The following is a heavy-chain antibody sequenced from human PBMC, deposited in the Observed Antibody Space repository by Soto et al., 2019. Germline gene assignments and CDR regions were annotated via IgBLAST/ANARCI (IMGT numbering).Heavy chain of an antibody. V-gene: IGHV4-34*01. Sequence: QVQLQQWGAGLLKPSETLSLTCAVYGGSFSGYYWSWIRQPPGKGLEWIGEINHSGSTNYNPSLKSRVTISVDTSKNQFSLKLSSVTAADTAVYYCARGPSGRGRFLGSGYFDLWGRGTLVTVSS. CDR2: INHSGST. D-gene: IGHD3-3*01. CDR1: GGSFSGYY. CDR3: ARGPSGRGRFLGSGYFDL. J-gene: IGHJ2*01.